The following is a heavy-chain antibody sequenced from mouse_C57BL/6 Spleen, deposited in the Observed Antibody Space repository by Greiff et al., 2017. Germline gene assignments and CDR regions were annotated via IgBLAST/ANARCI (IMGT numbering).Heavy chain of an antibody. J-gene: IGHJ3*01. CDR2: IYPGDGDT. Sequence: QVQLKESGAELVKPGASVKISCKASGYAFSSYWMNWVKQRPGQGLEWIGQIYPGDGDTNYNGKFKGKATLTADKSSSTAYLQLSSLAAEDSAVYFCARSGDYDGAWFAYWGQGTLVTVSA. V-gene: IGHV1-80*01. CDR1: GYAFSSYW. CDR3: ARSGDYDGAWFAY. D-gene: IGHD2-4*01.